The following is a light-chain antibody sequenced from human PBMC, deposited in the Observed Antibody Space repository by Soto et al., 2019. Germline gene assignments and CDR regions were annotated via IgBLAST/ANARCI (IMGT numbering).Light chain of an antibody. CDR1: GATSD. Sequence: QSVLTQPPSVSGAPGQRVTISCIGATSDVHWYQHLPGTAPKLLIYGNNNRPSGVPDGFSGSKSGTSASLAITGLQAEDEADYYCQSFDSSLSALYVFGTGTKLTVL. V-gene: IGLV1-40*01. J-gene: IGLJ1*01. CDR3: QSFDSSLSALYV. CDR2: GNN.